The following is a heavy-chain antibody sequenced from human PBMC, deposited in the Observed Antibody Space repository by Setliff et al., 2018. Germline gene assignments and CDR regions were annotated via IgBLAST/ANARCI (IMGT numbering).Heavy chain of an antibody. J-gene: IGHJ3*01. Sequence: PSETLSLTCSVSGDSIFDNYWSWIRQSPGRGLEWIAYISYTGSTNYNPSLKSRVTISLDTSKNHFSLNLRSVTAADTAVYYCARGAGWWDLWGQGQWSPSPQ. CDR2: ISYTGST. V-gene: IGHV4-59*08. CDR3: ARGAGWWDL. D-gene: IGHD2-8*02. CDR1: GDSIFDNY.